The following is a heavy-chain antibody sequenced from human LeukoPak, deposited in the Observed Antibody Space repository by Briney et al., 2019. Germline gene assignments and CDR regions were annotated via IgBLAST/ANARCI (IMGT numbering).Heavy chain of an antibody. Sequence: SETLSLTCAVHGGSFSGYYWSWIRHPPGKGLEWIGEINHSGSTNYTPPLKSRVTISVDTSKNQCSLKLSSVTAADTAVYYCARWGPGGSGYPRRYYFDYWGQGTLVTVSS. J-gene: IGHJ4*02. CDR3: ARWGPGGSGYPRRYYFDY. CDR1: GGSFSGYY. V-gene: IGHV4-34*01. CDR2: INHSGST. D-gene: IGHD3-22*01.